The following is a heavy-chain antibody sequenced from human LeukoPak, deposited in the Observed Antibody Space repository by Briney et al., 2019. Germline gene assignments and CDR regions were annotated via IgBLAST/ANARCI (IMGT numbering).Heavy chain of an antibody. CDR1: GGSISSSSYY. D-gene: IGHD3-10*01. J-gene: IGHJ4*02. V-gene: IGHV4-39*01. Sequence: SESLSLTCTVSGGSISSSSYYWGWIREPPGKGLEWIGSIYYSGSTYYNPALKSRVTISVDTSKNQSSLKLSTVTAADTAVYYFARHGLNSYGSDPPYFDYWGQGTLVTVSS. CDR3: ARHGLNSYGSDPPYFDY. CDR2: IYYSGST.